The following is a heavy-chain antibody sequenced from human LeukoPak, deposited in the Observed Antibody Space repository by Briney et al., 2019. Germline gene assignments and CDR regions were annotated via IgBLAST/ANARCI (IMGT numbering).Heavy chain of an antibody. D-gene: IGHD1-26*01. CDR3: ARNSGSYDVDY. Sequence: SETLSLTCAVSGYSISSCYYWGWIRQPPGKGLEWIGSIYHSGSTYYNPSLKSRVTISVDTSKNQFSLKLSSVTAADTAVYYCARNSGSYDVDYWGQGTLVTVSS. CDR1: GYSISSCYY. CDR2: IYHSGST. V-gene: IGHV4-38-2*01. J-gene: IGHJ4*02.